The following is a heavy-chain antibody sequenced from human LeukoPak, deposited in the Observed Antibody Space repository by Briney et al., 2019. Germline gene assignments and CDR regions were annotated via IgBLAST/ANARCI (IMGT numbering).Heavy chain of an antibody. V-gene: IGHV3-48*04. CDR1: GFTFSSYS. D-gene: IGHD6-13*01. Sequence: GGSLRLSCAASGFTFSSYSMNWVRQAPGRGLEWVSYISGTSSTIYYADSVQGRFTISRDNAKNSLYLQMNSLRAEDTAVYYCARYSSSWSFDYWGQGTLVTVSS. CDR3: ARYSSSWSFDY. CDR2: ISGTSSTI. J-gene: IGHJ4*02.